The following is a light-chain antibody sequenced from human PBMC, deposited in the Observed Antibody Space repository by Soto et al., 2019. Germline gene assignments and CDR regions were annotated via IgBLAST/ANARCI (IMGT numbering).Light chain of an antibody. V-gene: IGKV3-11*01. Sequence: ERVWTQSPATLSLFARERATLSCRASQSISSNLAWYQQKPGQAPRLLLYDASNRATGIPARFSGSGSGTDFTLTISSLAPEDFAVYSCQRRSSSPPVTFGQGTRLEIK. CDR1: QSISSN. J-gene: IGKJ5*01. CDR3: QRRSSSPPVT. CDR2: DAS.